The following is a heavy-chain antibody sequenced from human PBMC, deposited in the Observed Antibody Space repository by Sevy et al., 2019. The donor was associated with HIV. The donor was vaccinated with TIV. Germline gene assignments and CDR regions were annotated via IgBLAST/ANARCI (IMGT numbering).Heavy chain of an antibody. CDR1: GGSFSGYY. Sequence: TLSLTCAVYGGSFSGYYWSWIRQPPGKGLEWIGEINHSGSTNYNPSLKSRVTISVDTSKNQFSLKLSSVTAADTAVYYCARGNLRAIAVAGKPHWFDPWGQGTLVTVSS. J-gene: IGHJ5*02. D-gene: IGHD6-19*01. V-gene: IGHV4-34*01. CDR3: ARGNLRAIAVAGKPHWFDP. CDR2: INHSGST.